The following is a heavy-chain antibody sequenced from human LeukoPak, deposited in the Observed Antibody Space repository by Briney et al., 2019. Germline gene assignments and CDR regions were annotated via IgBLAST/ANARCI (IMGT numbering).Heavy chain of an antibody. V-gene: IGHV3-23*01. Sequence: PGGSPRLSCAASGFTFSNYAMSWVHQAPGKGLGWVSGISGSGGSTYYADSVKGRFTISRDNSKNTLYLQMNSLRAEDTAVYYCAKGVIPAVDYWGQGTLVTVSS. CDR1: GFTFSNYA. D-gene: IGHD2-2*01. CDR2: ISGSGGST. CDR3: AKGVIPAVDY. J-gene: IGHJ4*02.